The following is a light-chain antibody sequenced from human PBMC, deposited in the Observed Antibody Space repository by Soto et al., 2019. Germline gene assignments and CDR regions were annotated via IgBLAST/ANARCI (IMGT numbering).Light chain of an antibody. CDR3: QQYKSYPWT. CDR2: TGS. J-gene: IGKJ1*01. Sequence: DIQMTQSPSSVSASVGDRVTITCRASQAIDSWLAWYQQKPGEAPKLLIFTGSLLHSGVPPRFSGSGSGTDFTLTISSLQPDDFGSYYCQQYKSYPWTFGHGTKVDIK. CDR1: QAIDSW. V-gene: IGKV1D-16*01.